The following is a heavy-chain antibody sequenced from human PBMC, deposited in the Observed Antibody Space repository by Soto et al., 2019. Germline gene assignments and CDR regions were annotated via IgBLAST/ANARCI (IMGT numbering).Heavy chain of an antibody. Sequence: PSETLSLTCAVYGGSFSGYYWSWIRQPPGKGLEWIGETNHSGSTNYNPSLKSRVTISVDTSKNQFSLKLSSVTAADTAVYYCARKPYYYGSDYWGQGTLVTVSS. CDR3: ARKPYYYGSDY. CDR2: TNHSGST. V-gene: IGHV4-34*01. CDR1: GGSFSGYY. J-gene: IGHJ4*02. D-gene: IGHD3-10*01.